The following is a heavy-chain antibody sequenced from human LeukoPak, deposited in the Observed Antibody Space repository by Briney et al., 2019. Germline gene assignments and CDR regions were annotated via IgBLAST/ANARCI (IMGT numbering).Heavy chain of an antibody. D-gene: IGHD6-13*01. Sequence: ASVKVSCKASGYTFTDYYMHWVRQAPGQGLEWMGWINSNSGGTNYAQKFQGRVTMNRDTSISTAYMDLSRVRSDDTAIYYCARTDSPPLYSSSWYGNAFDIWGQGTVVTVSS. CDR3: ARTDSPPLYSSSWYGNAFDI. V-gene: IGHV1-2*02. J-gene: IGHJ3*02. CDR2: INSNSGGT. CDR1: GYTFTDYY.